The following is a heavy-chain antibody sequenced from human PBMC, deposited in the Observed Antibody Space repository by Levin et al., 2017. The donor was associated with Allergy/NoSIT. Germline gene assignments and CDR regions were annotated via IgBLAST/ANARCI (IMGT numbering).Heavy chain of an antibody. Sequence: PPGGSLRLSCAASGFSFSSYWMTWVRQAPGKGLEWVANIKHDGTERNHGDSVKGRFVISRDNARNSLFLEMNTLRADDTAVYYCARDPYDYDGGAYGAFDIWGQGTTVTVSS. CDR1: GFSFSSYW. CDR2: IKHDGTER. J-gene: IGHJ3*02. CDR3: ARDPYDYDGGAYGAFDI. D-gene: IGHD3-22*01. V-gene: IGHV3-7*01.